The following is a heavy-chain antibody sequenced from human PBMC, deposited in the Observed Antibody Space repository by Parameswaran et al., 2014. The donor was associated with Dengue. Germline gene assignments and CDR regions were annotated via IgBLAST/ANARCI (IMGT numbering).Heavy chain of an antibody. Sequence: KWIRQSPSRGLEWLGRTYYRSKWYNDYAVSVKSRIVINSDTSKNQFSLQLNSVTPEDTAVYYCARDLSWLQFDYWGQGTLVTVSS. J-gene: IGHJ4*02. CDR3: ARDLSWLQFDY. D-gene: IGHD5-24*01. CDR2: TYYRSKWYN. V-gene: IGHV6-1*01.